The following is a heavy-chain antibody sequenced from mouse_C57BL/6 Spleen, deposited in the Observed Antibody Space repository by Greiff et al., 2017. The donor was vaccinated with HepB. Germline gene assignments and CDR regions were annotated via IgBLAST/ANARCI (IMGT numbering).Heavy chain of an antibody. CDR2: IDPSDSYT. D-gene: IGHD2-3*01. J-gene: IGHJ2*01. CDR1: GYTFTSYW. Sequence: VQLQQPGAELVMPGASVKLSCKASGYTFTSYWMHWVKQRPGQGLEWIGEIDPSDSYTNYNQKFKGKSTLTVDKSSSTAYMQLSSLTSEDSAVYYCARGYDGYGFDYWGQGTTLTVSS. V-gene: IGHV1-69*01. CDR3: ARGYDGYGFDY.